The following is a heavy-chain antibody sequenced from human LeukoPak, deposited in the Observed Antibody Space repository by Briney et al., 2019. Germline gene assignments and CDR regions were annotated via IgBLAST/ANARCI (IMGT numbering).Heavy chain of an antibody. CDR3: AKAKISYYYGMDV. CDR1: GFTFSSYG. CDR2: IWYDGSNK. Sequence: PGGSLRLSCAASGFTFSSYGMHWVRQAPGKGLEWVAVIWYDGSNKYYADSVKGRFTISRDNSKNTLYLQMNSLRAEDTAVYYCAKAKISYYYGMDVWGQGTTVTVSS. D-gene: IGHD3-16*01. J-gene: IGHJ6*02. V-gene: IGHV3-30*02.